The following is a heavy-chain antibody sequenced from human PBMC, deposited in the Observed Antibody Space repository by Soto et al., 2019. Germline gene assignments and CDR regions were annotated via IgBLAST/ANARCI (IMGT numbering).Heavy chain of an antibody. V-gene: IGHV3-30*18. J-gene: IGHJ5*02. CDR2: ISYDGSNK. Sequence: QVQLVESGGGVVQPGRSLRLSCAASGFTFSSYGMHWVRQAPGKGLERVAVISYDGSNKYYADSVKGRFTISRDNSKNTLYLQMNSLRAKDTAVYYCAKSVDGFNWFDPWGQGTLVTVSS. CDR1: GFTFSSYG. CDR3: AKSVDGFNWFDP. D-gene: IGHD2-15*01.